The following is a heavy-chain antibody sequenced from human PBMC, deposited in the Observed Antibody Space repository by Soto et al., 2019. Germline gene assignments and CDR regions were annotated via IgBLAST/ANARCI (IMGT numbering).Heavy chain of an antibody. Sequence: GGPLILSCAASGFTFSSYWMHWVRPAPGKGLVWVSRINSDGSSTSYADSVKGRFTISRDNAKNTLYLQMNSLRAEDTAVYYCARDGIDYYDSSGQTYYYYSGMDVWGQGTTVTVSS. D-gene: IGHD3-22*01. CDR1: GFTFSSYW. V-gene: IGHV3-74*01. CDR3: ARDGIDYYDSSGQTYYYYSGMDV. J-gene: IGHJ6*02. CDR2: INSDGSST.